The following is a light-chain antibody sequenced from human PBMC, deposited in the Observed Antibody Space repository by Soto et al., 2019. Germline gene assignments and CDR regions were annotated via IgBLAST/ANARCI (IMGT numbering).Light chain of an antibody. Sequence: QSALTQPPSVSAAPGQKVAISCSGSGSNIGDNSVSWFQQFPGTAPKPLIYANNKRPSGIPDRFSGSKSGTSATLGVTGLQTGDEAGYYCGVWDSRLNAWVFGGGTKLTVL. CDR3: GVWDSRLNAWV. J-gene: IGLJ3*02. CDR1: GSNIGDNS. V-gene: IGLV1-51*01. CDR2: ANN.